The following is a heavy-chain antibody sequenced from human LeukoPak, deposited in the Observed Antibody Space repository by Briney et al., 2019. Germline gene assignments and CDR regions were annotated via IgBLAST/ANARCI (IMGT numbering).Heavy chain of an antibody. J-gene: IGHJ4*02. CDR1: GGSISSSSYY. V-gene: IGHV4-39*01. D-gene: IGHD3-10*01. CDR2: IYYSGST. CDR3: ARLRYYYGSGDY. Sequence: SETLSLTCTVSGGSISSSSYYWGWIRQPPGTGLEWIGSIYYSGSTYYNPSLKSRVTISVDTSKNQFSLKLSSVTAADTAVYYCARLRYYYGSGDYWGQGTLVTVSS.